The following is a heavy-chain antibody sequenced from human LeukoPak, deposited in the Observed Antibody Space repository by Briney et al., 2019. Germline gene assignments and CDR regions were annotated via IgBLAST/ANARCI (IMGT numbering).Heavy chain of an antibody. J-gene: IGHJ4*02. Sequence: PSETLSLTCTVSGGSISSSSYSWGWIRQPPGKGLEWIGTIYYSGSTYYNPSLKSRVTISVVTSKNQFSLKLSSVTAADTAVYYCARIEGERWLQYSPFYFDYWGQGTLVTVSS. V-gene: IGHV4-39*01. CDR2: IYYSGST. CDR3: ARIEGERWLQYSPFYFDY. D-gene: IGHD5-24*01. CDR1: GGSISSSSYS.